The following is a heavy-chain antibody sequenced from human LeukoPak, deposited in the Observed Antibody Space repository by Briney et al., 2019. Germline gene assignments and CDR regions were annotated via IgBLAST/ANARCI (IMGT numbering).Heavy chain of an antibody. D-gene: IGHD3-16*02. CDR1: GFTFNTYW. CDR3: ARVCRFPFPPDSAYYDYVWGSYRFSSGDWFDP. Sequence: PGGSLRLSCAASGFTFNTYWMSWVRQAPGKGLEWVANIKQDGSEKYYVDSVKGRFTISRDNAKNSLYLQMNSPRAEDTAVYYCARVCRFPFPPDSAYYDYVWGSYRFSSGDWFDPWGQGTLVTVSS. J-gene: IGHJ5*02. CDR2: IKQDGSEK. V-gene: IGHV3-7*01.